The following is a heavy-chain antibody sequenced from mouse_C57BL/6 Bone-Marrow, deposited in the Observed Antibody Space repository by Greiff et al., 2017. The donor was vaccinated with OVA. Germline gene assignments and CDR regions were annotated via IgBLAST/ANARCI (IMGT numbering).Heavy chain of an antibody. D-gene: IGHD2-4*01. J-gene: IGHJ2*01. V-gene: IGHV1-61*01. CDR1: GYTFTSYW. CDR3: ARGRLRFDY. CDR2: IYPSDSET. Sequence: QVQLQQPGAELVRPGSSVKLSCKASGYTFTSYWMAWVKQRPGQGLEWIGNIYPSDSETHYNQKFKDKATLTVDKSSSTAYMQLSSLTSEDSAVYYCARGRLRFDYWGQGTTLTVSS.